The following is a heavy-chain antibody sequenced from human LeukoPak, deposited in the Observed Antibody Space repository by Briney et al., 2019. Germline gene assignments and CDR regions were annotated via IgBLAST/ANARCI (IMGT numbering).Heavy chain of an antibody. CDR1: DGSINSYY. Sequence: SETLSLTCSVSDGSINSYYWNWIRRPPGKGLEWIGYIYYNGNTNYSPSLKSRATMSVDTSKNLFSLKVSSVTAADTAVYYCARSPRRYYFDYWGQGTLVTVSS. V-gene: IGHV4-59*01. CDR3: ARSPRRYYFDY. J-gene: IGHJ4*02. CDR2: IYYNGNT.